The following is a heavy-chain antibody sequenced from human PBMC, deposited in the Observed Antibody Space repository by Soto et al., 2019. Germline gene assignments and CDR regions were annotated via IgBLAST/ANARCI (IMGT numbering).Heavy chain of an antibody. CDR1: GFTFSSYA. Sequence: EVQLLESGGGLVQPGGSLRLSCAASGFTFSSYATSWVRQAPGKGLEWVSAISGSGGSTYYADSVKGRFTISRDNSKNTLYLQMNSLRAEDTAVYYCAKDSYVSLGMDVWGQGTTVTVSS. D-gene: IGHD3-16*01. CDR3: AKDSYVSLGMDV. J-gene: IGHJ6*02. V-gene: IGHV3-23*01. CDR2: ISGSGGST.